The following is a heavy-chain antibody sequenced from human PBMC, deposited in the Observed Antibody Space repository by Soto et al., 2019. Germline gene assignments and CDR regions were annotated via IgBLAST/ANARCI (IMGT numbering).Heavy chain of an antibody. V-gene: IGHV5-51*01. CDR1: GYSFTSYW. CDR2: IYPGDSDT. Sequence: PGVALKISCNGSGYSFTSYWIGWVRQMPGKGLEWMGIIYPGDSDTRYSPSFQGQVTISADKSISTAYLQWSSLKASDTAMYYCAVRGYSYGQTDYYGMDVWGQGTTVTVSS. CDR3: AVRGYSYGQTDYYGMDV. D-gene: IGHD5-18*01. J-gene: IGHJ6*02.